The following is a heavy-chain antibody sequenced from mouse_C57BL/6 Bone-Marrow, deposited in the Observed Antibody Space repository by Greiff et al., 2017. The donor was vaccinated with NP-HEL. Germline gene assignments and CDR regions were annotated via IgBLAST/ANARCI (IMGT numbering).Heavy chain of an antibody. CDR2: IYPGDGDT. Sequence: QVQLQQSGAELVKPGASVKISCKASGYAFSSYWMNWVKQRPGQGLEWIGQIYPGDGDTNYNGKFKGKATLTADKSSSTAYMQLSSLTSEDSAVYFCARALLLWLRRDFEVWDRGTTVTVSA. V-gene: IGHV1-80*01. J-gene: IGHJ1*03. CDR3: ARALLLWLRRDFEV. D-gene: IGHD2-2*01. CDR1: GYAFSSYW.